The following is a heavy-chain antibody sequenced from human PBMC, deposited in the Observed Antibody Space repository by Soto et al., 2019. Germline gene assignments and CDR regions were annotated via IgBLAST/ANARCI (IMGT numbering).Heavy chain of an antibody. Sequence: QVQLVQSGAEVKKPGSSVKVSCKASGGTFSSYAISWVRQAPGQGLEWMGGIIPIFGTANYAQKFQGRVTITADESTSTAYMELSSLRSEDTAVYYCASGDCSSTSCYRYYYGMDVWRQGTTVTVSS. V-gene: IGHV1-69*01. CDR1: GGTFSSYA. CDR2: IIPIFGTA. J-gene: IGHJ6*02. D-gene: IGHD2-2*01. CDR3: ASGDCSSTSCYRYYYGMDV.